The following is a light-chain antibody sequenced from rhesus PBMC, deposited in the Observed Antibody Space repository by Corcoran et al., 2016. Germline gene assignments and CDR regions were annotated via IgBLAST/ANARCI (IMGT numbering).Light chain of an antibody. V-gene: IGKV1-32*05. CDR1: QDINTY. CDR2: YTD. CDR3: QQYKSLLT. Sequence: DIQMTQSPSSLSASVGDRVTITCRASQDINTYLNWYQQKPGKAPKLLIYYTDLLESGVPSRFSGSGSWTECTLNISSLQPEEFGTYFCQQYKSLLTFGGGTRVEIK. J-gene: IGKJ4*01.